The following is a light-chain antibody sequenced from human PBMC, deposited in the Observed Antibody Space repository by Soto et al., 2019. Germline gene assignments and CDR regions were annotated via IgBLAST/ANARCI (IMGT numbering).Light chain of an antibody. CDR1: QSVTSSY. V-gene: IGKV3-20*01. CDR3: QQYGSSRT. CDR2: DVS. J-gene: IGKJ1*01. Sequence: EIVLTQSPGTLSLSPGERATLSCRASQSVTSSYLGWYQQKPGQVPRLPIYDVSSRAPGIPDRFSGSGSGTDFTLTISRLEPEDFAVYYCQQYGSSRTFGQGTKVEIK.